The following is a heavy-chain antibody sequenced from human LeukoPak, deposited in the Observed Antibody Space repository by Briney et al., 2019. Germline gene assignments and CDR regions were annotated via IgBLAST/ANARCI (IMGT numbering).Heavy chain of an antibody. CDR1: GFTFSNAW. J-gene: IGHJ3*02. V-gene: IGHV3-74*01. CDR2: INGDGSST. D-gene: IGHD1-26*01. CDR3: IRDYGAVGATNAFDI. Sequence: GGSLRLSCAASGFTFSNAWMSWVRQAPGKGLVWVSRINGDGSSTSYADFVKGRFTISRDNAKNTLYLQMNSLRVEDTAVYYCIRDYGAVGATNAFDIWGQGTMVTVSS.